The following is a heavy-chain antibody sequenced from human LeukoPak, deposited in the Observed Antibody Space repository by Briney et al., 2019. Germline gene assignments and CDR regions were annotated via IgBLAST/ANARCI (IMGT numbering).Heavy chain of an antibody. V-gene: IGHV3-21*01. J-gene: IGHJ6*04. Sequence: GGSLRLSCAASGFTFSSYSMNWVRQAPGKGLEWVSSISSSSSYIYYADSVKGRFTISRDNAKNSLYLQMNSLRAEDTAVYYCARVLHPNPLVPAPTHTSWVWEVWGKGPTLTVSS. CDR3: ARVLHPNPLVPAPTHTSWVWEV. D-gene: IGHD1-14*01. CDR1: GFTFSSYS. CDR2: ISSSSSYI.